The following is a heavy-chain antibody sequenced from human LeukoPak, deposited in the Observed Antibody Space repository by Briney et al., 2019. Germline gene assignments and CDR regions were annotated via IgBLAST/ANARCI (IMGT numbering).Heavy chain of an antibody. CDR1: GGTFSSYA. J-gene: IGHJ6*03. D-gene: IGHD3-10*01. CDR3: ARGATMVRGPLYYYYYYMDV. V-gene: IGHV1-69*05. Sequence: ASVKVSCKASGGTFSSYAISWVRQAPGQGLEWMGGIIPIFGTANYAQKFQGRVTITTDESTGTAYMELSSLRSEDTAVYYCARGATMVRGPLYYYYYYMDVWGKGTTVTVSS. CDR2: IIPIFGTA.